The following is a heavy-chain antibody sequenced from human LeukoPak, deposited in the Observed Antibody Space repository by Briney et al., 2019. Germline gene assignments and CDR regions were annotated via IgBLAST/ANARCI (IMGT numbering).Heavy chain of an antibody. J-gene: IGHJ4*02. D-gene: IGHD3-22*01. CDR2: ISAYNGNT. CDR1: GYTFTSYG. CDR3: ARDSSDSSGYYNSY. V-gene: IGHV1-18*01. Sequence: VASVKVSCKASGYTFTSYGISWVRQAPGQGLEWMGWISAYNGNTNYAQKLQGRVTMTTDTSTSTAYMELRSLRSDDTAVYYCARDSSDSSGYYNSYWGQGTLVTVSS.